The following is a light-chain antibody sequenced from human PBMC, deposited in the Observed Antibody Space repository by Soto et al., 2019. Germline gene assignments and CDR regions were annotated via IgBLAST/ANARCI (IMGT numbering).Light chain of an antibody. CDR2: ATS. CDR3: QQSYSTPFT. Sequence: DIQMTQSPSSLSASVGDRVTITCRASQSISTYLNWYQQKPGKAPTLLMYATSNLQSGVPSRFSGSGSGTDFTLTISSLQPEDFATYYCQQSYSTPFTFGPGTKVDIK. J-gene: IGKJ3*01. V-gene: IGKV1-39*01. CDR1: QSISTY.